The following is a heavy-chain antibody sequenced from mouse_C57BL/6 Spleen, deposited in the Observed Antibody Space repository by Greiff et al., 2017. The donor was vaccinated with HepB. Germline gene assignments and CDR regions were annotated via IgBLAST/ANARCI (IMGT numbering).Heavy chain of an antibody. CDR3: ARGRYYYGSTIYAMDH. CDR1: GFTFSDYY. CDR2: INYDGSST. J-gene: IGHJ4*01. V-gene: IGHV5-16*01. D-gene: IGHD1-1*01. Sequence: EVMLVESEGGLVQPGSSMKLSCTASGFTFSDYYMAWVRQVPEKGLEWVANINYDGSSTYYLDSLKSRFIISRDNAKNILYLQMSSLKSEDTATYYCARGRYYYGSTIYAMDHWGQGTSVTVSS.